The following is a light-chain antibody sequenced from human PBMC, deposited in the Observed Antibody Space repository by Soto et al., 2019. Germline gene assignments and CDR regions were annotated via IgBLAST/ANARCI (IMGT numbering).Light chain of an antibody. Sequence: EIVMTQSPATLSVSPGDRATLSCRASESVSTNLAWYQQKPGQAPRLLIYAASARATGIPARFTGSGSGTEFPLPISSLQSEDFAVYYCQQYGIGSGFGGGTKVEIK. V-gene: IGKV3D-15*01. CDR3: QQYGIGSG. CDR2: AAS. J-gene: IGKJ4*01. CDR1: ESVSTN.